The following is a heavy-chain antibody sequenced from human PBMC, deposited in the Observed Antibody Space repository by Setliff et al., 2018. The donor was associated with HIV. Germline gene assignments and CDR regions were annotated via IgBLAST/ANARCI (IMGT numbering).Heavy chain of an antibody. CDR3: ARGMYSSGWYDAFDI. J-gene: IGHJ3*02. Sequence: SVKVSCKASGGTFNSYAINWVRQAPGQGLEWMGGVIPVFGTANYAQNFQGRVTITADESTSTAYMELSSLRSEDTAVYYCARGMYSSGWYDAFDIWGQGTMVTVSS. CDR2: VIPVFGTA. CDR1: GGTFNSYA. D-gene: IGHD6-19*01. V-gene: IGHV1-69*13.